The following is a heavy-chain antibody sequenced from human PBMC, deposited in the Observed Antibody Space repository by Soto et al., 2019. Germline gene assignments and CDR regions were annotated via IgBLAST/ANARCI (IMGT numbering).Heavy chain of an antibody. CDR3: ARGDSYYDSSGSRLSRFDD. J-gene: IGHJ4*02. CDR1: GFNISTYA. CDR2: FSGSGTNT. D-gene: IGHD3-22*01. Sequence: EVQVLESGGGLVQPGGSLRLSCAASGFNISTYAMTWVRQAPGKGLAWVSGFSGSGTNTYHADFVEGRFTISRDISKNMVYLQMNSLRDEDTAVYYCARGDSYYDSSGSRLSRFDDWGQGTLVIVSS. V-gene: IGHV3-23*01.